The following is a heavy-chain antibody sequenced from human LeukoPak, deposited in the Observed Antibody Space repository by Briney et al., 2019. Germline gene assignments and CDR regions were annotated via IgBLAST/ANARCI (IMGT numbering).Heavy chain of an antibody. CDR2: MNHSGRT. D-gene: IGHD3-22*01. CDR3: ARSGYYDTSGSRDAFYI. J-gene: IGHJ3*02. CDR1: GGSFSGYY. V-gene: IGHV4-34*01. Sequence: SETLSLTCAVYGGSFSGYYWSWIRQPPGKGGEWVGEMNHSGRTNYNTSLKRRVTISVDTSKNQFSLKLSSVPAAHTAVYYCARSGYYDTSGSRDAFYIWGQGTTVTVSS.